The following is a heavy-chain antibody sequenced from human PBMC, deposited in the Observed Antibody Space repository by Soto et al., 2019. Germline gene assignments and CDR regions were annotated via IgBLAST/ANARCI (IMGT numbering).Heavy chain of an antibody. J-gene: IGHJ6*02. Sequence: QVQLVESGGGVVQPGRSLRLSCAASGFTFSSYGMHWVRQAPGKGLEWVAVISYDGSNKYYADSVKGRFTISRDNSKNTLDLQMNSLRAEDTAVYYCAKGGGLIPYYYGMDVWGQGTTVTVSS. CDR2: ISYDGSNK. CDR3: AKGGGLIPYYYGMDV. CDR1: GFTFSSYG. D-gene: IGHD3-16*01. V-gene: IGHV3-30*18.